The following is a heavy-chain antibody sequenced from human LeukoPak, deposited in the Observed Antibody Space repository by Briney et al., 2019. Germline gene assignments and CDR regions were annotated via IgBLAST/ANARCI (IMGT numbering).Heavy chain of an antibody. CDR2: ISGSGGST. J-gene: IGHJ4*02. CDR1: GFTFSSYA. V-gene: IGHV3-23*01. D-gene: IGHD3-10*01. CDR3: AKWSGFGELLPDHYFDY. Sequence: GGSLRLSCAASGFTFSSYAMSWVRQAPGKGLEWVSAISGSGGSTYYADSVKGRFTISRDNSKNTLYLQMNSLRAEDTAVYYCAKWSGFGELLPDHYFDYWGQGTLVTVSS.